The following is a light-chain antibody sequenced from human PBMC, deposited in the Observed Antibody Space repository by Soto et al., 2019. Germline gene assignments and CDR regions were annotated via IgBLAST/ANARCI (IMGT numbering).Light chain of an antibody. CDR3: QESYSTLWGT. Sequence: MTQSRLSLPFTPGEPASISCGAGQSLVHSNGYTYLNWYQQKPGKAPKLLIYGASSLQSGVPLRFSGSGSGTDFTLTISSLEPEDFATYYCQESYSTLWGTCGQGTKVDIK. J-gene: IGKJ1*01. CDR2: GAS. V-gene: IGKV1-39*01. CDR1: QSLVHSNGYTY.